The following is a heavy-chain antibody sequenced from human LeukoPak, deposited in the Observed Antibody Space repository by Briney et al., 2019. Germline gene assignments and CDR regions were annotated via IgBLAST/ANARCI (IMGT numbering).Heavy chain of an antibody. CDR3: ARGIASYYGSGSYYKL. Sequence: SETLSLTCTVSGGSISSSSYYWSWIRQPPGKGLEWIGEINHSGSTNYNPSLKSRVTISVDTSKNQFSLKLSSVTAADTAVYYCARGIASYYGSGSYYKLWGQGTLVTVSS. CDR1: GGSISSSSYY. V-gene: IGHV4-39*07. CDR2: INHSGST. J-gene: IGHJ4*02. D-gene: IGHD3-10*01.